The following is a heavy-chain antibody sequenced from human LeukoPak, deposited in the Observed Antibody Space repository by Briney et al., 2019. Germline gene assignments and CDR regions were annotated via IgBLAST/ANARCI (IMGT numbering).Heavy chain of an antibody. CDR2: ITSSGSAM. V-gene: IGHV3-48*01. J-gene: IGHJ6*03. Sequence: GGSLRLSCAASGFNFNTYSMNWVRQAPGQGLEWISYITSSGSAMYCADSVKGRFTISRDNSKNTLYLQMNSLRAEDTAVYYCAKDPVRRGSEVNIVVVPAARNYYYYYMDVWGKGTTVTVSS. D-gene: IGHD2-2*01. CDR1: GFNFNTYS. CDR3: AKDPVRRGSEVNIVVVPAARNYYYYYMDV.